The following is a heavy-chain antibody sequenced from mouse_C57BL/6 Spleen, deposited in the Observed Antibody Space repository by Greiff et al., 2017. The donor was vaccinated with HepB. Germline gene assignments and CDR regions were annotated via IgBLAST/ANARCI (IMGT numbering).Heavy chain of an antibody. CDR1: GYSFTGYY. V-gene: IGHV1-42*01. CDR3: ARESGY. Sequence: VQLQQSGPELVKPGASVKISCKASGYSFTGYYMNWVKQSPEKSLEWIGEINPSTGGTTYNQKFKAKATLTVDKSSSTAYMQLKSLTSEDSAVYYCARESGYWGQGTTLTVSS. CDR2: INPSTGGT. J-gene: IGHJ2*01.